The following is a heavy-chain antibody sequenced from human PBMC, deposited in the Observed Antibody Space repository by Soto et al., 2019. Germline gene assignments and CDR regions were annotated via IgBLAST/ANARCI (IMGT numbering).Heavy chain of an antibody. J-gene: IGHJ4*02. CDR2: ISYDGSNK. CDR1: GFTFSSYA. CDR3: ARGPGYYFDY. V-gene: IGHV3-30*14. Sequence: GESLKISCAASGFTFSSYAMHWVRQAPGKGLEWVAVISYDGSNKYYADSVKGRFTISRDNSKNTLYLQMGSLRAEDMAVYYCARGPGYYFDYWGQGTLVTVSS.